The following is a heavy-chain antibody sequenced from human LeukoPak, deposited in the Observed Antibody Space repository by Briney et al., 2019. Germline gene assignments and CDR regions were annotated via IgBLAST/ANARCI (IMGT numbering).Heavy chain of an antibody. V-gene: IGHV1-18*01. CDR1: GYTFTSYG. J-gene: IGHJ4*02. CDR2: ISAYNGNT. CDR3: ARLPYSGSYWGGHY. D-gene: IGHD1-26*01. Sequence: VASVKVSCKASGYTFTSYGISWVRQDPGQGLEWMGWISAYNGNTNYAQKLQGRVTMTTDTSTSTAYMELRSLRSDDTAVYYCARLPYSGSYWGGHYWGQGTLVTVSS.